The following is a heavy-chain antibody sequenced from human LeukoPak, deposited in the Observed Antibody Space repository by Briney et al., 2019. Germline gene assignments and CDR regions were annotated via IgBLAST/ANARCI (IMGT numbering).Heavy chain of an antibody. Sequence: PGGSLRLSCAASGFTFSSYGMHWVRQAPGKGLEWVSSISSSSSYIYYADSVKGRFTISRDNAKNSLYLQMNSLRAEDTAVYYCARVPIWFGEGYYYYMDVWGKGTTVTVSS. CDR3: ARVPIWFGEGYYYYMDV. D-gene: IGHD3-10*01. J-gene: IGHJ6*03. CDR1: GFTFSSYG. V-gene: IGHV3-21*01. CDR2: ISSSSSYI.